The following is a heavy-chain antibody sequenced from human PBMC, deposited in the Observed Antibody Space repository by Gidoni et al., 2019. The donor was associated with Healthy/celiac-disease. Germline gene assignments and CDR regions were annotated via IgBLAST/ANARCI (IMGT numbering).Heavy chain of an antibody. CDR1: GYTFTGYY. Sequence: QVQLVQSGAEGKKPGASVKVSCKASGYTFTGYYMHWVRQAPGQGLEWMGRINPNSGGTNYAQKFQGRVTMTRDTSISTAYMELSRLRSDDTAVYYCARAGRHDYGDLGAFDIWGQGTMVTVSS. CDR3: ARAGRHDYGDLGAFDI. CDR2: INPNSGGT. D-gene: IGHD4-17*01. V-gene: IGHV1-2*06. J-gene: IGHJ3*02.